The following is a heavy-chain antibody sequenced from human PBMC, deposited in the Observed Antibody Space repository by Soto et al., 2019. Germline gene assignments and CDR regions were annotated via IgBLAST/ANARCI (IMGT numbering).Heavy chain of an antibody. CDR1: GGTFSSYT. CDR2: IIPILGIA. J-gene: IGHJ5*02. CDR3: AREGDYVWGSYRPYNWFDP. D-gene: IGHD3-16*02. Sequence: ASVKVSCKASGGTFSSYTISWVRQAPGQGLEWMGRIIPILGIANYAQKFQGRVTITADKSTSTAYMELSSLRSEDTAVYYCAREGDYVWGSYRPYNWFDPWGQGTLVTVSS. V-gene: IGHV1-69*04.